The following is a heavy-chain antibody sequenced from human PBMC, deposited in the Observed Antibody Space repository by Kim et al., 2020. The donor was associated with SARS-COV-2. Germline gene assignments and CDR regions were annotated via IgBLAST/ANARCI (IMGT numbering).Heavy chain of an antibody. CDR3: VREMSLGYCTSTSCYDFDY. Sequence: ASVKVSCKASGYTFTSYGISWVRQAPGQGLEWMGWISADNGNTNYAQNLQGRVTMTTDTSTTTAYMELRSLRSDDTAVYYCVREMSLGYCTSTSCYDFDY. J-gene: IGHJ4*01. CDR1: GYTFTSYG. CDR2: ISADNGNT. D-gene: IGHD2-2*01. V-gene: IGHV1-18*04.